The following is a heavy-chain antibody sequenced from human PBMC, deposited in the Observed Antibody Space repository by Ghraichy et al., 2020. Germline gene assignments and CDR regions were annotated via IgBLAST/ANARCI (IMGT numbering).Heavy chain of an antibody. V-gene: IGHV4-31*03. J-gene: IGHJ4*02. CDR2: IYYGGST. CDR3: SRAPSYYFYFDC. Sequence: SETLSLTCTVSGGFISSGGYYWSWIRQHPGKGLEWIGYIYYGGSTYYNPSLKSRVTTSVDTSKNQFSLKLRSVTAADTAVYYCSRAPSYYFYFDCWGQGTLVTVSS. D-gene: IGHD3-10*01. CDR1: GGFISSGGYY.